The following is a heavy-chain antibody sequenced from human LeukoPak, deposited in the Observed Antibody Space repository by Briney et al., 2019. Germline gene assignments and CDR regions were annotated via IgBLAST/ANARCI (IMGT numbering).Heavy chain of an antibody. CDR1: GFTFSSYS. Sequence: GGSLRLSCAASGFTFSSYSMNWVRQAPGRGLEWVSYISSSSSTIYYADSVKGRFTVSRDNAKNSLYLQMNSLRAEDTAVYYCARGGGLSYDYYFDYWGQGTLVTVSS. CDR2: ISSSSSTI. CDR3: ARGGGLSYDYYFDY. J-gene: IGHJ4*02. V-gene: IGHV3-48*04. D-gene: IGHD2-8*02.